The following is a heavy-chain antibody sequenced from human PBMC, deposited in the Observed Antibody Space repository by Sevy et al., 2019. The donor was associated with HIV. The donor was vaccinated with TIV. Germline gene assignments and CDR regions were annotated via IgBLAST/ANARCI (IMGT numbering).Heavy chain of an antibody. D-gene: IGHD5-18*01. V-gene: IGHV4-59*01. Sequence: SETLSLTCTVSGASISSYSWSWIRQPPGKGLEWIGYIYYSGSTNYNPSLKSRVTISVDTYKHQFSLKLSSVTAADTAVYYCARGQYSYGYWREFDYWGQGTLVTVS. CDR3: ARGQYSYGYWREFDY. CDR1: GASISSYS. J-gene: IGHJ4*02. CDR2: IYYSGST.